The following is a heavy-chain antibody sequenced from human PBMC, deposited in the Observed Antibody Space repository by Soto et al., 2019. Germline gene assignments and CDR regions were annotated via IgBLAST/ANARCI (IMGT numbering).Heavy chain of an antibody. D-gene: IGHD6-13*01. CDR2: ISGSGSST. CDR1: GFTFSSYA. Sequence: GGSLRLSCAASGFTFSSYAMSWVRQAPGKGLEWVSTISGSGSSTYYGDSVKGRFTISRDNSNNTLYLRLNSLRAEDSAVYYCAKEAPRIEAAVYPFDYGGQGTPVTVSS. CDR3: AKEAPRIEAAVYPFDY. V-gene: IGHV3-23*01. J-gene: IGHJ4*02.